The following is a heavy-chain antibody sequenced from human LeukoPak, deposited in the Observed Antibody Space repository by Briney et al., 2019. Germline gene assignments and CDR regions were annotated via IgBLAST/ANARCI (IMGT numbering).Heavy chain of an antibody. V-gene: IGHV4-59*01. CDR3: ARVGYYYDSSGPNWFDP. D-gene: IGHD3-22*01. J-gene: IGHJ5*02. CDR1: GGSISSYY. CDR2: IYYSGST. Sequence: SETPSLTCTVSGGSISSYYWSWIRQPPGKGLEWIGYIYYSGSTNYNPSLKSRVTISVDTSKNQFSLKLSSVTAADTAVYYCARVGYYYDSSGPNWFDPWGQGTLVTVSS.